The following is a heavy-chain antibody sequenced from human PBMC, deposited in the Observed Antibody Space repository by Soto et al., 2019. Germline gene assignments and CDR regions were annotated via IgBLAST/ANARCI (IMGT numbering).Heavy chain of an antibody. Sequence: GASVKVSCKASGYTFTSYAMHWVRQAPGQRLEWMGWINAGNGNTKYSQKFQGRVTITRDTSASTAYMELSSLRSEDTAVYYCARWALYCSGGSCYSRWFDPWGQGPLVTVSS. V-gene: IGHV1-3*01. CDR3: ARWALYCSGGSCYSRWFDP. J-gene: IGHJ5*02. D-gene: IGHD2-15*01. CDR2: INAGNGNT. CDR1: GYTFTSYA.